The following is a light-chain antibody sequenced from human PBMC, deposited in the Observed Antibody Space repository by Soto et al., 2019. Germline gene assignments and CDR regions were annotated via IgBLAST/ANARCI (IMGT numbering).Light chain of an antibody. Sequence: EIVLTQSPATLSLSPGERATLTCRASQSVSSYLAWSQQQPGQAPRLLIYGASNRATGVPARFSGSGSGTYFTLTISSLGPEDCAVYYCHQRSNWPFTLGPGTKVDVK. V-gene: IGKV3-11*01. CDR3: HQRSNWPFT. CDR2: GAS. CDR1: QSVSSY. J-gene: IGKJ3*01.